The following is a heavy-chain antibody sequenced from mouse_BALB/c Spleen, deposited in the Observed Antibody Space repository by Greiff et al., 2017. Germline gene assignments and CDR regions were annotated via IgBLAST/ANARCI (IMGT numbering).Heavy chain of an antibody. CDR3: AREGYYYGSSYNFDY. V-gene: IGHV5-6-5*01. J-gene: IGHJ2*01. Sequence: DVQLVESGGGLVKPGGSLKLSCAASGFTFSSYAMSWVRQTPEKRLEWVASISSGGSTYYPDSVKGRFTISRDNARNILYLQMSSLRSEDTAMYYCAREGYYYGSSYNFDYWGQGTTLTVSS. CDR2: ISSGGST. CDR1: GFTFSSYA. D-gene: IGHD1-1*01.